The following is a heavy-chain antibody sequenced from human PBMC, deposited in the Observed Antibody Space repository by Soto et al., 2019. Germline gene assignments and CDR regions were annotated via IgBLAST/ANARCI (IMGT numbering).Heavy chain of an antibody. V-gene: IGHV3-74*01. CDR3: ARSLTYYGSGSYRY. CDR2: INSDGSST. Sequence: EVQLVESGGGLVQPGGSLRLSCAASGFTFSSYWMHWVRQAPGKGLVWVSRINSDGSSTSYADSVKGRFTISRDNAKNPLYPQMNSRSAEDTAVYYCARSLTYYGSGSYRYWGQGTLVPVSS. J-gene: IGHJ4*02. D-gene: IGHD3-10*01. CDR1: GFTFSSYW.